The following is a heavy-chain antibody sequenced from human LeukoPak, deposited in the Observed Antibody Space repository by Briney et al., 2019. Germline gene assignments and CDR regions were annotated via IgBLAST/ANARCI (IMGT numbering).Heavy chain of an antibody. J-gene: IGHJ3*02. CDR2: ISSGSSYR. CDR1: GFTFSDYS. V-gene: IGHV3-21*01. Sequence: GGSLRLSCAASGFTFSDYSMNWIRQAPGKGLEWVSSISSGSSYRYYADSVEGRFTISRDNAENSLFLQMNSLGAEDTAVYYCARSGFTAEWGFNDAFDIWGQGTTVTVSS. CDR3: ARSGFTAEWGFNDAFDI. D-gene: IGHD1-26*01.